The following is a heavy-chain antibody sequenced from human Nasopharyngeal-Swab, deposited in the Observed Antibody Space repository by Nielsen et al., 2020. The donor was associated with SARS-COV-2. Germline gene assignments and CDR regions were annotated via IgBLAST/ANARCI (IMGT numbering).Heavy chain of an antibody. Sequence: GESLKISCAASGFTFSSYSMTWVRQAPGKGLEWVSSISSSSSYIYYADSVKGRFTISRDNAKNSLYLQMNSLRAEDTAVYYCARVMITFGGVIVILRNAFDIWGQGTMVTVSS. CDR1: GFTFSSYS. CDR3: ARVMITFGGVIVILRNAFDI. D-gene: IGHD3-16*02. CDR2: ISSSSSYI. J-gene: IGHJ3*02. V-gene: IGHV3-21*01.